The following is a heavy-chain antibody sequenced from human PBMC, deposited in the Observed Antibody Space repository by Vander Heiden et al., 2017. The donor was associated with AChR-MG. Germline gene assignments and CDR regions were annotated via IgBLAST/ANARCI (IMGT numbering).Heavy chain of an antibody. Sequence: EVQLVQSGAEVKKPGESLTISCTGSGYSFTSYWIGWVRQMPGKGLEWMGIIYPGDSDTRYSPSFQGQVTISADKSISTAYLQWSSLKASDTAMYYCARHSTTLTYGDYLDYYYYYYMDVWGKGTTVTVSS. J-gene: IGHJ6*03. CDR1: GYSFTSYW. CDR2: IYPGDSDT. CDR3: ARHSTTLTYGDYLDYYYYYYMDV. V-gene: IGHV5-51*01. D-gene: IGHD4-17*01.